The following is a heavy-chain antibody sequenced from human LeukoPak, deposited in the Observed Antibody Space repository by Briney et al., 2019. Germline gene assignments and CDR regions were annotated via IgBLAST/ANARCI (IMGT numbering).Heavy chain of an antibody. CDR3: AIHIVVVPAAKKKNWFDP. V-gene: IGHV4-34*01. CDR1: GGSFSGYY. Sequence: PSETLSLTCAVYGGSFSGYYWSWIRQPPGKGLEWIGEINHSGSTNYNPSLKSRVTISVDTSKNQFSLKLSPVTAADTAVYYCAIHIVVVPAAKKKNWFDPWGQGTLVTVSS. CDR2: INHSGST. D-gene: IGHD2-2*01. J-gene: IGHJ5*02.